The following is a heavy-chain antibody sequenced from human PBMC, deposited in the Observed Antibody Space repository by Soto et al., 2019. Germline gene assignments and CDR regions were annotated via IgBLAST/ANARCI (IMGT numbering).Heavy chain of an antibody. D-gene: IGHD4-17*01. V-gene: IGHV1-69*02. CDR1: GGTFSSYT. J-gene: IGHJ4*02. Sequence: SVKVSCKASGGTFSSYTISWVRRAPGQGLEWMGRIIPILGIANYAQKFQGRVTITADKSTSTAYMELSSLRSEDTAVYYCARLGSSDTVTPVDYWGQGNLVTVSS. CDR2: IIPILGIA. CDR3: ARLGSSDTVTPVDY.